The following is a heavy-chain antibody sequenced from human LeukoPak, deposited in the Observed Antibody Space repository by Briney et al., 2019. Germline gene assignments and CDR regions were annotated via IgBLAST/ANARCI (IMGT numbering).Heavy chain of an antibody. Sequence: ASVKVSCKAFVYASTSYYMHWGRHTPRQGLEWRGVINPSGGGTSHAQKFQGRVTMTRDTSTGTVYMEMSSLTSGDTAVYYCARGGRYGSDYWGRGSLVTVSS. J-gene: IGHJ4*02. V-gene: IGHV1-46*01. CDR1: VYASTSYY. CDR2: INPSGGGT. D-gene: IGHD3-16*01. CDR3: ARGGRYGSDY.